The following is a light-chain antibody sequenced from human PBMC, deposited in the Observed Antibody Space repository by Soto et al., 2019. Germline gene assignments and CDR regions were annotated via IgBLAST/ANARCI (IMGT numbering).Light chain of an antibody. CDR3: STWDVSLNGGV. CDR1: SSNIASRS. CDR2: SSD. Sequence: QLVLTQPPSASATPGQRVTISCSGSSSNIASRSVYWYQQLPGTAPKLLIYSSDLRPSGVPDRFSGSKSGPTASLAISGVQSEDEADYYCSTWDVSLNGGVFGGGTQLTVL. V-gene: IGLV1-44*01. J-gene: IGLJ7*01.